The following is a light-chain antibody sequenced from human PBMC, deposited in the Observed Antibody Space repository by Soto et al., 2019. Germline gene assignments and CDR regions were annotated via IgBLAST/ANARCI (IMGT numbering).Light chain of an antibody. CDR3: AAWDDILSGGV. Sequence: QSVLTQPRSASGTPGQRVSISCSGSSPNIGSNYVYWYQQLPGTAPKLLIYRNNQRPSGVPDRFSGSKSGTSASLAISGLRSEDEADYYCAAWDDILSGGVFGGGTKVTV. J-gene: IGLJ3*02. CDR1: SPNIGSNY. CDR2: RNN. V-gene: IGLV1-47*01.